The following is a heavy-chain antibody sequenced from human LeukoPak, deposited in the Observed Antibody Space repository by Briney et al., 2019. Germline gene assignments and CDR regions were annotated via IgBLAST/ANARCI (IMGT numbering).Heavy chain of an antibody. CDR3: ARVRLGNSGVDY. V-gene: IGHV1-8*01. CDR2: MNPNGGNT. J-gene: IGHJ4*02. Sequence: ASVKVSCKASGYTFTCYDINWVRQATGQGLEWMGWMNPNGGNTGYAQKFQGRVTMTRNTSIRTAYMELSSLRSEDTAVYYCARVRLGNSGVDYWGQGTLVTVSS. D-gene: IGHD4-23*01. CDR1: GYTFTCYD.